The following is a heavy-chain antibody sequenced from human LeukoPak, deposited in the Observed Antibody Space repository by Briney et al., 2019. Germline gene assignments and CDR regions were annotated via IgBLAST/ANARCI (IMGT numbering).Heavy chain of an antibody. CDR3: TTTIFGRGGY. V-gene: IGHV3-15*01. CDR1: GFTFSNPW. Sequence: GGSLRLSCAASGFTFSNPWMSWVGKAPGKGREWVGRIRSKTEGGTADYAAAVKGRFTISRDDSKNTLYVQIHSLKTEDTAVYYCTTTIFGRGGYWGQGTLVTVSS. J-gene: IGHJ4*02. D-gene: IGHD3-3*01. CDR2: IRSKTEGGTA.